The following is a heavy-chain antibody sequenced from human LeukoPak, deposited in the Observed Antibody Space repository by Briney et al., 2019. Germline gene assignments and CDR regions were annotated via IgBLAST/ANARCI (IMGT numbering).Heavy chain of an antibody. V-gene: IGHV1-24*01. CDR1: GSSVTELS. D-gene: IGHD5-18*01. CDR3: AAGRPYSLLDY. CDR2: FDVIDSET. J-gene: IGHJ4*02. Sequence: ASVKVCCTVSGSSVTELSLYWVRQAPGKGLEWMGGFDVIDSETFYAQKFQGRVTMTEDSSTDTAYMELRSLTSDDTALYYCAAGRPYSLLDYWGQGTLVTVSS.